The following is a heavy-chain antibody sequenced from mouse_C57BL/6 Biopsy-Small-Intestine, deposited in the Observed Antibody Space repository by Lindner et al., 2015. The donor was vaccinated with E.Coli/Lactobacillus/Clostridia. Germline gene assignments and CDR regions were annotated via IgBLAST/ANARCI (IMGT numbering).Heavy chain of an antibody. CDR2: INLSGGST. Sequence: SVKVSCKTSGYPFSNYYMHWVRQAPGQGLEWMGIINLSGGSTSYAQKFHDRVTMTADRSTSTIYMELSSLRSEDTAVYYCADRRAIPGILNYAYGIDVWGQGTTVTVSS. CDR3: ADRRAIPGILNYAYGIDV. J-gene: IGHJ1*01. CDR1: GYPFSNYY. D-gene: IGHD1-2*01. V-gene: IGHV1-64*01.